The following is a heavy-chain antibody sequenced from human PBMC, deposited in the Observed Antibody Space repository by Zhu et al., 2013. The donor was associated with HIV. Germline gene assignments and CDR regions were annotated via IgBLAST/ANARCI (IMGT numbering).Heavy chain of an antibody. CDR1: GDTLSELS. CDR3: AAAARGNYLLXY. CDR2: FNPEDGEM. J-gene: IGHJ1*01. V-gene: IGHV1-24*01. Sequence: QVQLVQSGTEVKKPGASVKVSCKVSGDTLSELSMHWVRQAPGKGLEWMGGFNPEDGEMIYSQKFQGRVTMTEDTSTDTAYMELGSLTSDDTAIYYCAAAARGNYLLXYWGQGNMVIVSS. D-gene: IGHD1-26*01.